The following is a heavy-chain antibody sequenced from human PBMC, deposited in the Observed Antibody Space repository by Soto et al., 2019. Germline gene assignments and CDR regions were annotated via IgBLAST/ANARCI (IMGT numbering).Heavy chain of an antibody. D-gene: IGHD3-3*01. CDR1: GLSVSSGSYY. CDR2: ISYSGIT. J-gene: IGHJ4*02. CDR3: ARRSSFGFDS. Sequence: SDTLSRTCTVSGLSVSSGSYYWNWIRQPPGKRLEWIGYISYSGITHYSPSLKSRVAIAVDTSKNHFSLKLSSVTAADTAVYYCARRSSFGFDSWGQGTLVTVSS. V-gene: IGHV4-61*03.